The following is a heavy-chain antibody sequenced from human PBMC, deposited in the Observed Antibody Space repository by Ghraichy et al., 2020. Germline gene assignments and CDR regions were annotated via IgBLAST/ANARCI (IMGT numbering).Heavy chain of an antibody. Sequence: GGSLRLSCAASGFTFSSYWMSWVRQAPGKGLEWVANIKQDGSEKYYVDSVKGRFTISRDNAKNSLYLQMNSLRAEDTAVYYCARADVGATTGLYYYGMDVWGQGTTVTVSS. D-gene: IGHD1-26*01. CDR3: ARADVGATTGLYYYGMDV. V-gene: IGHV3-7*03. J-gene: IGHJ6*02. CDR1: GFTFSSYW. CDR2: IKQDGSEK.